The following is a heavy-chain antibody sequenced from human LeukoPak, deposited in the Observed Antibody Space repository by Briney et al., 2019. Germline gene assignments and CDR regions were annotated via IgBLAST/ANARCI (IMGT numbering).Heavy chain of an antibody. CDR1: GFPFSSHA. CDR2: INGSGSNI. Sequence: PGGSLRLSCAASGFPFSSHAMSWVRQAPGTGLEWVSGINGSGSNIYYAGSVRGRFTISRDSSTNTVYLQMNSLRVEDTAVYYCAKAQKYTSDLDYWGQGILVTVPS. D-gene: IGHD6-19*01. J-gene: IGHJ4*02. V-gene: IGHV3-23*01. CDR3: AKAQKYTSDLDY.